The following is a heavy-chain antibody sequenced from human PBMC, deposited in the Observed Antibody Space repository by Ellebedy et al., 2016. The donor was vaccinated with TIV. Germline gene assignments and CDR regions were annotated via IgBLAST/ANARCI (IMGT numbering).Heavy chain of an antibody. CDR1: GYTFTHYG. CDR2: INPYNGNT. Sequence: AASVKVSCKASGYTFTHYGISWVRQAPGQGFEWMGWINPYNGNTTYAQKYQGRVNMTTDSSTRTSYMELSSLTSDDTAIYYCARQLKSRWLIHSGDYWGQGSLVTVSA. D-gene: IGHD3-10*01. CDR3: ARQLKSRWLIHSGDY. J-gene: IGHJ4*02. V-gene: IGHV1-18*04.